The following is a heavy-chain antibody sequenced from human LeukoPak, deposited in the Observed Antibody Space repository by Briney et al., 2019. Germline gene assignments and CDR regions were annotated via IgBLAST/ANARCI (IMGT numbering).Heavy chain of an antibody. CDR1: GGSISSYY. CDR2: IYYSGST. Sequence: SETLSLTCTASGGSISSYYWSWIRQPPGKGLEWIGYIYYSGSTNYNPSLKSRVTISVDTSKNQFSLKLSSVTAADTAVYYCARPLTYYYGSGSYYKGYYFDYWGQGTLVTVSS. CDR3: ARPLTYYYGSGSYYKGYYFDY. V-gene: IGHV4-59*01. J-gene: IGHJ4*02. D-gene: IGHD3-10*01.